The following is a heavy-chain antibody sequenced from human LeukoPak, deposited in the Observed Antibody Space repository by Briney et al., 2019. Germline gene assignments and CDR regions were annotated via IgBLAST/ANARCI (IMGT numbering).Heavy chain of an antibody. D-gene: IGHD1-14*01. CDR1: GFTFSNYN. V-gene: IGHV3-21*01. J-gene: IGHJ5*01. CDR2: INSRSTYI. Sequence: GGSLRLSCAASGFTFSNYNRNWGRQAPGEGLEWVSSINSRSTYIFYADSVMGRFTISRDNATTYLFLQMNSLRAEDTAVYYCARDETNGFDSWGQGTLVTVSS. CDR3: ARDETNGFDS.